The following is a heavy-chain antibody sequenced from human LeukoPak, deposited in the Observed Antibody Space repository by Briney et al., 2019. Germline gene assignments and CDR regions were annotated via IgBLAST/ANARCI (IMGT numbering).Heavy chain of an antibody. J-gene: IGHJ5*02. D-gene: IGHD6-13*01. CDR2: INPNSGGT. V-gene: IGHV1-2*02. CDR1: GYTFTGYY. CDR3: ASMRIAAAGNKRGYNWFDP. Sequence: GASVKVSRKASGYTFTGYYMHWVRQAPGQGLEWMGWINPNSGGTNYAQKFQGRVTMTRDTSISTAYMELSRLRSDDTAVYYCASMRIAAAGNKRGYNWFDPWGQGTLVTVSS.